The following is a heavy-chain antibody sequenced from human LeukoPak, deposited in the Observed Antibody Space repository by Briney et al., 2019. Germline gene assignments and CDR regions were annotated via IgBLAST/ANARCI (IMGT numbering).Heavy chain of an antibody. CDR2: INHNTCGT. V-gene: IGHV1-2*02. D-gene: IGHD6-6*01. J-gene: IGHJ4*02. Sequence: GSVTVSCKASGYTFSGYYMHWVRQAPGQGLEWMGWINHNTCGTYFSQKFQALVTMTRDTSLSTAYMEVSSLTSDDTAVYYCARTTLQLAARTGLPFDYWGQGTLVTVSS. CDR1: GYTFSGYY. CDR3: ARTTLQLAARTGLPFDY.